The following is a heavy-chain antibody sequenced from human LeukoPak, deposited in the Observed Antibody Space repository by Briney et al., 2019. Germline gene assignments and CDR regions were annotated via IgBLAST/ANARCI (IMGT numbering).Heavy chain of an antibody. J-gene: IGHJ4*02. CDR2: IYYSGST. D-gene: IGHD3-10*01. CDR3: ARYATMVRGVTPYFDY. Sequence: SETLSLTCTVSGGSISSYYWSWIRQPPGKGLEWIGYIYYSGSTNYNPSLKSRVTISVDTSKNQFSLKLSSVTAADTAVYYCARYATMVRGVTPYFDYWGQGTLVTVSS. CDR1: GGSISSYY. V-gene: IGHV4-59*01.